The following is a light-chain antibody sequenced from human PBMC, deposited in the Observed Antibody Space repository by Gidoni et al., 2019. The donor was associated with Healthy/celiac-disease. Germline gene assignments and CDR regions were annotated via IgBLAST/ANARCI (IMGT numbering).Light chain of an antibody. Sequence: QSVLTQPPSLSGAPGQRVTISCTGSSSNIGAGYDVHWYQQLPGTAPKLLIYGNSNRPSGVPDRFSGSKSGTSASLAITGLQAEDEADDYCQSYDSSLSGPVVFGGGTKLTVL. CDR3: QSYDSSLSGPVV. CDR1: SSNIGAGYD. CDR2: GNS. V-gene: IGLV1-40*01. J-gene: IGLJ2*01.